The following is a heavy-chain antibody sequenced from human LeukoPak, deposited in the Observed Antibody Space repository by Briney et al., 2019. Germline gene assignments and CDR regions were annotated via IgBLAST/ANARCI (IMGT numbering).Heavy chain of an antibody. CDR1: GFVFSTYG. V-gene: IGHV3-33*01. Sequence: PGGSLRLSCAASGFVFSTYGMHWVRQAPGKGLEWVAVIWSHGNTKKYADSVTGRFTISRDNSKNTLYLEMNTLRAEGTAVYYCARDDDYDDHNTFDMWGHGTMVTVSS. J-gene: IGHJ3*02. CDR2: IWSHGNTK. CDR3: ARDDDYDDHNTFDM. D-gene: IGHD4-17*01.